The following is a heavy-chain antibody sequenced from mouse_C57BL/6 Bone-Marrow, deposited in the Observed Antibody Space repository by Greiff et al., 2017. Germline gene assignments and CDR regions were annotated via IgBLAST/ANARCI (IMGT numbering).Heavy chain of an antibody. CDR2: IRNKANGYTT. CDR3: ARSSLSDGYYGDWYFDV. Sequence: EVHLVESGGGLVQPGGSLSLSCAASGFTFTDYYMSWVRQPPGKALEWLGFIRNKANGYTTEYSASVKGRFTISRDNSQSILYLQMNALRAEDSATYYCARSSLSDGYYGDWYFDVWGTGTTVTVSS. D-gene: IGHD2-3*01. J-gene: IGHJ1*03. V-gene: IGHV7-3*01. CDR1: GFTFTDYY.